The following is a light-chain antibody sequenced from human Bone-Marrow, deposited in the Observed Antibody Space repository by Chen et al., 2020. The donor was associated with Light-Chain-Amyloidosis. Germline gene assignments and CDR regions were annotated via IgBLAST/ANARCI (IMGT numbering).Light chain of an antibody. CDR1: SGSIATNY. V-gene: IGLV6-57*01. CDR2: EDD. CDR3: QSYQGSSQGV. J-gene: IGLJ3*02. Sequence: NFMLTQPHPVSESPGKTVIISCTRSSGSIATNYVQWYQQRPGSYPTTVTYEDDQRPSGVPDRFSGSIDRSSNSASLTISGLKTEDEADYYCQSYQGSSQGVFGGGTKLTVL.